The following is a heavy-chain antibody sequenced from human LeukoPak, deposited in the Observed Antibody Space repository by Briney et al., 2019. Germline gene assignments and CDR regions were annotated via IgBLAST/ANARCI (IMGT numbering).Heavy chain of an antibody. J-gene: IGHJ5*02. CDR1: GYTFTGYY. Sequence: ASVTVSCKASGYTFTGYYMHWVRQAPGQGLEWMGWINPNSGGTNYAQKFQGRVTMTRDTSISTAYMELSRLRSDDTAVYYCARELVESYGSGSYYPTWGQGTLVTVSS. CDR2: INPNSGGT. D-gene: IGHD3-10*01. V-gene: IGHV1-2*02. CDR3: ARELVESYGSGSYYPT.